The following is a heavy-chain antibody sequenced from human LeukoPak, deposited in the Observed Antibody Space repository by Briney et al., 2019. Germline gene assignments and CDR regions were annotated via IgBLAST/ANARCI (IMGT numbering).Heavy chain of an antibody. J-gene: IGHJ4*02. CDR3: ARDPSGRYFDWLLAPTFDY. D-gene: IGHD3-9*01. V-gene: IGHV1-69*04. Sequence: ASVKASCKASGGTFSSYAISWVRQAPGQGLEWMGRIIPILGIANYAQKFQGRVTITADKSTSTAYMELSSLRSEDTAVYYCARDPSGRYFDWLLAPTFDYWGQGTLVTVSS. CDR1: GGTFSSYA. CDR2: IIPILGIA.